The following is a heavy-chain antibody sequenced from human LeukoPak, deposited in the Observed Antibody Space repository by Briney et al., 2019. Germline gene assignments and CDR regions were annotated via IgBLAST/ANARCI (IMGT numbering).Heavy chain of an antibody. CDR1: GYTFTAYY. CDR2: INPNSGGT. Sequence: ASVKVSCRTSGYTFTAYYIHWVRQAPGQRLEWMGRINPNSGGTDSAQKFQGRVTMTRDTSMNTAYMELSRLRSDDTAVYYCARDLSGISSATDAFDMCGQGTMVTVSS. J-gene: IGHJ3*02. V-gene: IGHV1-2*06. D-gene: IGHD1-14*01. CDR3: ARDLSGISSATDAFDM.